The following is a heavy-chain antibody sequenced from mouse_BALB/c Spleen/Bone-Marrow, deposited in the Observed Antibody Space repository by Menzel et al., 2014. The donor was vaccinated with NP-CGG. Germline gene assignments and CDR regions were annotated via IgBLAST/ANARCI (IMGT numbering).Heavy chain of an antibody. D-gene: IGHD2-3*01. CDR2: INPYNDGT. V-gene: IGHV1-14*01. Sequence: EVQLQESGPELGKPGASVKMSCKASGYTFSSYVIHWVKQKPGQGLEWIGYINPYNDGTKYNEKFKGKATLTSDKSSSTACIDLSSLTSEDSAVYYCAREADGYYGGAMDYWGQGTSVSVSS. J-gene: IGHJ4*01. CDR3: AREADGYYGGAMDY. CDR1: GYTFSSYV.